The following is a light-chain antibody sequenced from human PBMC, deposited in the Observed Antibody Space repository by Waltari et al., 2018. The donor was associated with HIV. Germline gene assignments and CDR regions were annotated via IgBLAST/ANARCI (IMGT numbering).Light chain of an antibody. Sequence: IVMTQSPDSLAVSLGERATINCKSSQSVLYSSNNKNYLAWYQQKQGQPPTLLIYWASTRESGVPDRFSGSGSGTDFTLTISSLQAEDVALYYCQQYYSTPRTFGQGTKVEVK. V-gene: IGKV4-1*01. J-gene: IGKJ1*01. CDR1: QSVLYSSNNKNY. CDR2: WAS. CDR3: QQYYSTPRT.